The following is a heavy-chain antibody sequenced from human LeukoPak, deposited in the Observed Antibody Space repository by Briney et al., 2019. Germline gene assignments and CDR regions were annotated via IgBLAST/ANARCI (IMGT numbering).Heavy chain of an antibody. V-gene: IGHV3-21*01. D-gene: IGHD6-19*01. CDR1: GFTFSSYS. J-gene: IGHJ6*01. CDR3: ARGTGIAVAGFMDV. Sequence: GGSLRLSCAASGFTFSSYSMNWVRQAPGKGLEWVSSISSSSSYIYYADSVKGRFTISRDNAKNSLYLQMNSLRAEDTAVYYWARGTGIAVAGFMDVWGGGTTVSVSS. CDR2: ISSSSSYI.